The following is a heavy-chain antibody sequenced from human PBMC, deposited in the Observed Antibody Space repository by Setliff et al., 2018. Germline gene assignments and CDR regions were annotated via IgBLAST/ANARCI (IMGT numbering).Heavy chain of an antibody. CDR3: ARDMGQPYYFES. J-gene: IGHJ4*02. D-gene: IGHD1-1*01. CDR1: GGSISSYY. CDR2: IYYTGST. Sequence: PSETLSLTCAVSGGSISSYYWGWIRQPPGKGLEWIGSIYYTGSTYYNPSLKSRVTMSVDTSKRQFSLKLGSATAADTAVYYCARDMGQPYYFESWGLGTLVTVSS. V-gene: IGHV4-39*07.